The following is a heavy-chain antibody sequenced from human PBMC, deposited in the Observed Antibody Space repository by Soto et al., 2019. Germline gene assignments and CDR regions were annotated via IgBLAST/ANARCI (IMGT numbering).Heavy chain of an antibody. D-gene: IGHD2-2*01. CDR2: IIPIFGTA. V-gene: IGHV1-69*01. Sequence: SVKVSCKASVGTFSSYAISWVRQAPGQGLEWMGGIIPIFGTANYAQRFQGRVTITADESTSTAYMELSSLRSEDTAVYYCARSVSFRYQLLTRGMDVWGQGTTVTVSS. J-gene: IGHJ6*02. CDR3: ARSVSFRYQLLTRGMDV. CDR1: VGTFSSYA.